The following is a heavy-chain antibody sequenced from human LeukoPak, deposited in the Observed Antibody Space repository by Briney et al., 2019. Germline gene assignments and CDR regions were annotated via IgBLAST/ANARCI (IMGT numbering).Heavy chain of an antibody. J-gene: IGHJ6*03. CDR3: ARAGSYDFWSGNYYYYYMDV. CDR2: IYYSGST. V-gene: IGHV4-59*01. D-gene: IGHD3-3*01. CDR1: GGSISSYY. Sequence: SETLSLTCTVSGGSISSYYWSWIRQPPGKGLEWIGYIYYSGSTNYNPSLKSRVTISVDTSKNQFSLKLSSVTAADTAVYYCARAGSYDFWSGNYYYYYMDVWGKGTTVTVSS.